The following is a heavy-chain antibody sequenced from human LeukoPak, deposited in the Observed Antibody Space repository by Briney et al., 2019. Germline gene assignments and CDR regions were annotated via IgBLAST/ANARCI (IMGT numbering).Heavy chain of an antibody. D-gene: IGHD6-13*01. Sequence: GASVKVSCKASGGTFSSYAISWVRQAPGQGLEWMGGIIPIFGTANYAQKFQGRVTITRDTSASTAYMELSSLRSEDTAVYYCAREGYSSSWYYFDYWGQGTLVTVSS. V-gene: IGHV1-69*05. CDR1: GGTFSSYA. CDR2: IIPIFGTA. CDR3: AREGYSSSWYYFDY. J-gene: IGHJ4*02.